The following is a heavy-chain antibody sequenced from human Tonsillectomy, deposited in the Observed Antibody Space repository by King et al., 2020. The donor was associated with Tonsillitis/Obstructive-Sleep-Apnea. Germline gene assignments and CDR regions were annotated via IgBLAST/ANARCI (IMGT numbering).Heavy chain of an antibody. J-gene: IGHJ4*02. CDR1: GFTFSSYA. D-gene: IGHD2-2*01. CDR3: AKWPQPPDIVVVPAGGFDY. V-gene: IGHV3-23*04. CDR2: ISGSGGST. Sequence: VQLVESGGGLVQPGGSLRLSCAASGFTFSSYAMSWVRQAPGKGLEWVSAISGSGGSTYYADSVKGRFTISRDNSKNTLYLQMNSLRAEDTAVYYCAKWPQPPDIVVVPAGGFDYWGQGTLVTVSS.